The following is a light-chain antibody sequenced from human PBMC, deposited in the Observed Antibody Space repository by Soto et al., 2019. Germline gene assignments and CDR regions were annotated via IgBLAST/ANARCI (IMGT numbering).Light chain of an antibody. Sequence: IHMTQSPSSLSASLEDRVIVPXRASQSISLHFAWYQQKPVNAPXLXXYAASTLQSGVQSRFSGSGSGTDFTLTISCLQSEDLATYYCQQYYSYPWTFGQGTRWIS. J-gene: IGKJ1*01. V-gene: IGKV1-8*01. CDR3: QQYYSYPWT. CDR2: AAS. CDR1: QSISLH.